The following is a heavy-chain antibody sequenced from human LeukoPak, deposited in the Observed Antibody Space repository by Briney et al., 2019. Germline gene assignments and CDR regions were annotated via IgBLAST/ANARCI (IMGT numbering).Heavy chain of an antibody. J-gene: IGHJ5*02. CDR1: GYTFTGYY. V-gene: IGHV1-2*02. D-gene: IGHD1-26*01. CDR2: INPNSGGT. Sequence: VASVKVSCKASGYTFTGYYMHWVRQAPGQGLEWMGWINPNSGGTNYAQKFQGRVTMTRDTSISTAYMELSRLRSDDTAVYYCARSESGIVGATGWFDPWGQGTLVTVSS. CDR3: ARSESGIVGATGWFDP.